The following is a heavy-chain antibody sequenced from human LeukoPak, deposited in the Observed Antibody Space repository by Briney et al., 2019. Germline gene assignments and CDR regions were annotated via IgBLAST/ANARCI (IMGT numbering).Heavy chain of an antibody. CDR1: GGSISSSSYY. V-gene: IGHV4-39*07. CDR2: IYYSGST. D-gene: IGHD2-15*01. Sequence: ASETLSLTCTVSGGSISSSSYYWGWIRQPPGKGLEWIGSIYYSGSTYYNPSLKSRVTISVDTSKNQFSLKLSSVTAADTAVYYCARDGGGSLYGMDVWGQGTTVTVSS. J-gene: IGHJ6*02. CDR3: ARDGGGSLYGMDV.